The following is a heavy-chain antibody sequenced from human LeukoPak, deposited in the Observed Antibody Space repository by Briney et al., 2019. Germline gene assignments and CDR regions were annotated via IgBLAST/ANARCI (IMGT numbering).Heavy chain of an antibody. CDR1: GFTFSSYG. CDR2: ISYDGSNK. CDR3: AKRQYSGSYYYFDY. Sequence: GGSLRLSCAASGFTFSSYGMHWVRQAPGKGLEWVAVISYDGSNKYYADSVKGRFTISRDNSKNTLYLQMNSLRAEDTAVYYCAKRQYSGSYYYFDYWGQGTLVTVSS. J-gene: IGHJ4*02. D-gene: IGHD1-26*01. V-gene: IGHV3-33*05.